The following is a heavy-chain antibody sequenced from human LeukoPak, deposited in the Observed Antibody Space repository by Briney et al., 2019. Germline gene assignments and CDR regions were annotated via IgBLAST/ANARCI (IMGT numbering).Heavy chain of an antibody. CDR1: GFTFSSNG. Sequence: GGSLRLSCAASGFTFSSNGMSWVRQAPGKGLEWVSAISGSGGSTYYADSVKGRFTISRDNSKNTLYLQMNSLRVEDTAVCYCAKDRGIISDYWGQGTLVTVSS. D-gene: IGHD3-10*01. V-gene: IGHV3-23*01. CDR3: AKDRGIISDY. J-gene: IGHJ4*02. CDR2: ISGSGGST.